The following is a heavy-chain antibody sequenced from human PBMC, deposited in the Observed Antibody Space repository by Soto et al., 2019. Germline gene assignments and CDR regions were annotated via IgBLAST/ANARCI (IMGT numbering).Heavy chain of an antibody. V-gene: IGHV1-8*01. Sequence: ASVKVSCKASGYTFTSYDINWVRQATGQGLEWMGWMNPNSGNTGYAQKFQGRVTMTRNTSISTAYMELSSLRSEDTAVYYCARGGDYIWGSYRQFDYWGQGTLVTVSS. D-gene: IGHD3-16*02. CDR3: ARGGDYIWGSYRQFDY. CDR1: GYTFTSYD. CDR2: MNPNSGNT. J-gene: IGHJ4*02.